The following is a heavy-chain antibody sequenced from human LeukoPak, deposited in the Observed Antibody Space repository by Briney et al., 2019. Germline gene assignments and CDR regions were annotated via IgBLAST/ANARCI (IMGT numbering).Heavy chain of an antibody. CDR3: ARNRKNHYDNSGYIV. V-gene: IGHV3-11*01. CDR1: GFTFSDYY. J-gene: IGHJ4*02. Sequence: GGSQRLSCAVSGFTFSDYYMSWIRQAPGQGLEWVSYISSTGATKYYADSVKGRFTISRDNAKNSLYLQMNSLRAEDRAVYYCARNRKNHYDNSGYIVWGQGTLVTVSS. D-gene: IGHD3-22*01. CDR2: ISSTGATK.